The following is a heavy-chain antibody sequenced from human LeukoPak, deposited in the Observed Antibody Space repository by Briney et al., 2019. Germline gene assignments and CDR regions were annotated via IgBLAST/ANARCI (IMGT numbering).Heavy chain of an antibody. V-gene: IGHV1-69*01. CDR1: GGTFSSYA. CDR3: ARSPPVVPAAFFDY. CDR2: IIPIFGTA. Sequence: GASVKVSCKASGGTFSSYANSWVRQAPGQVLEWMGGIIPIFGTANYAQKFQGRVTITADESTSTAYMELSSLRSEDTAVYYCARSPPVVPAAFFDYWGQGTLVTVSS. D-gene: IGHD2-2*01. J-gene: IGHJ4*02.